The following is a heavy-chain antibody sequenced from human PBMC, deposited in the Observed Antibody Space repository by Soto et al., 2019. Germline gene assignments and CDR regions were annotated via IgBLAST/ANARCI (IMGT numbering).Heavy chain of an antibody. CDR3: AAWAEGAKEVH. D-gene: IGHD2-15*01. Sequence: QVQLVESGGGVVQPGRSLRLSCETSGFSFSVYGMHWVPQAPGKGLEWVAVIWYDASKQFYAASVEGRFTISRDNSKAILYLQMNSLRAEDTAVYYCAAWAEGAKEVHWGPGTLVTVSS. J-gene: IGHJ4*02. CDR2: IWYDASKQ. V-gene: IGHV3-33*01. CDR1: GFSFSVYG.